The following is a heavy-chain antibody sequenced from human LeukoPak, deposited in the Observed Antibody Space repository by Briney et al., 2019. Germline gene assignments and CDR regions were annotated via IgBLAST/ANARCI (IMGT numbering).Heavy chain of an antibody. J-gene: IGHJ5*02. V-gene: IGHV3-48*03. CDR3: ARRVGA. Sequence: GGSLRLSCEASGFTFSSYEMTWVRQAPGKGLEWVSYISGSGSTMYYGDSVKGRFAISRDNAKNSLHLQMNSLRAEDTAVYYCARRVGAWGQGTLVTVSS. D-gene: IGHD1-26*01. CDR2: ISGSGSTM. CDR1: GFTFSSYE.